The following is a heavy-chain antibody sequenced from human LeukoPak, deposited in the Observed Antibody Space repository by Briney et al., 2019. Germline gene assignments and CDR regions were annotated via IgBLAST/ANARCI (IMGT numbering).Heavy chain of an antibody. CDR1: GGTFSSYA. J-gene: IGHJ4*02. D-gene: IGHD3-10*01. CDR3: ARVEITMVRGVITSAYFDY. V-gene: IGHV1-69*13. Sequence: SVKVSCKASGGTFSSYAISWVRQAPGQGLEWMGGIIPIFGTANYAQKFQGRVTITADESTSTAYMELSSLRSEDTAVYYCARVEITMVRGVITSAYFDYWGQGTLVTVSS. CDR2: IIPIFGTA.